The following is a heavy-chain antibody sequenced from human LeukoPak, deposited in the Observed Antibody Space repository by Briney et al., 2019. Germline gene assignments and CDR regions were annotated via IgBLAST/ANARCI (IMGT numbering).Heavy chain of an antibody. CDR1: GGSISSSHYY. Sequence: SETLSLTCTVSGGSISSSHYYWGWIRQPPGKGLEWIGTIYYSGTTYYNPSLESRVTMSEDTSKNQFSLTLRSVTGTDTAVYYCARQISDYYYYYIDVWGKGTTVTVSS. J-gene: IGHJ6*03. CDR3: ARQISDYYYYYIDV. D-gene: IGHD3-3*01. V-gene: IGHV4-39*01. CDR2: IYYSGTT.